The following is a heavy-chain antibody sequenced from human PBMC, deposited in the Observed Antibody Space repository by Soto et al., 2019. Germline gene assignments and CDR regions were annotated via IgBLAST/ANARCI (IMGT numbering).Heavy chain of an antibody. CDR2: IYYSGNT. V-gene: IGHV4-31*03. CDR1: GGSISSGGYY. CDR3: ARVHLIGESEPTYYFDC. J-gene: IGHJ4*02. D-gene: IGHD3-10*01. Sequence: SETLSLTCTVSGGSISSGGYYWSWIRQHPGKGLEWIGYIYYSGNTYYNPSLKSRVTISVDTSKNQFSLKLSSVTAADTAVYFCARVHLIGESEPTYYFDCWGQGTLVTVSS.